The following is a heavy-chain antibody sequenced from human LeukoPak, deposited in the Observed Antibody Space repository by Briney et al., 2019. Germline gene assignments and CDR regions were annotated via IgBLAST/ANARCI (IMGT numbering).Heavy chain of an antibody. CDR2: MNPNSGNT. J-gene: IGHJ5*02. CDR1: GYTFTSYD. CDR3: ARDCSSSWYYWFDP. Sequence: ASVKVSCKASGYTFTSYDINWVRQATGQGLEWMGWMNPNSGNTGYAQKFQGRVTMTRNTSISTAYMELSSLRSKDTAVYYCARDCSSSWYYWFDPWGQGTLVTVSS. D-gene: IGHD6-13*01. V-gene: IGHV1-8*01.